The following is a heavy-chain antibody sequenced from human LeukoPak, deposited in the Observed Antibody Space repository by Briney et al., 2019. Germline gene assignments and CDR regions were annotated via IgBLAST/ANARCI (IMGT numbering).Heavy chain of an antibody. CDR2: IYYSGST. CDR1: GGSFSGYY. D-gene: IGHD3-10*01. V-gene: IGHV4-59*01. J-gene: IGHJ4*02. Sequence: SETLSLTCAVYGGSFSGYYWSWIRQPPGKGLEWIGYIYYSGSTNYNPSLKSRVTISVDTSKNQFSLRLSSVTAADTAVYYCARGYYGSGSYYKDWGQGTLVTVSS. CDR3: ARGYYGSGSYYKD.